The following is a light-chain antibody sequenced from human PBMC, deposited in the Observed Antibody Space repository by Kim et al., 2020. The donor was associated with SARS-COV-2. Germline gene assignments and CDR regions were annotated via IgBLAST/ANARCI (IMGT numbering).Light chain of an antibody. V-gene: IGLV1-51*01. Sequence: PGQKVTISCSGSSSNMGNNYVSCYQQLPGTAPKLLIYDNNKRPSGIPDRFSGSKSGTSATLGITGLQTGDEADYYCGTWDSSLSAVFGGGTQLTVL. J-gene: IGLJ3*02. CDR3: GTWDSSLSAV. CDR2: DNN. CDR1: SSNMGNNY.